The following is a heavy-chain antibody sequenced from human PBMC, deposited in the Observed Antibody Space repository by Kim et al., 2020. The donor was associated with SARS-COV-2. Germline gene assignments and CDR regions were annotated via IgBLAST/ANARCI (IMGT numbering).Heavy chain of an antibody. J-gene: IGHJ4*02. V-gene: IGHV4-39*01. Sequence: YYNPSLKSRVTISVDTSKNQFSLKLSSVTAADTAVYYCAADILTGSTYFDYWGQGTLVTVSS. D-gene: IGHD3-9*01. CDR3: AADILTGSTYFDY.